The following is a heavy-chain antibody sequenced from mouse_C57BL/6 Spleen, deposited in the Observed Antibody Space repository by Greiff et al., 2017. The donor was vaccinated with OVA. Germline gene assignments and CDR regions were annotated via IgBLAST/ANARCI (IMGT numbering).Heavy chain of an antibody. CDR3: TRTDGSSYADY. CDR1: GYTFTDYE. CDR2: IDPETGGT. Sequence: VQLQESGAELVRPGASVTLSCKASGYTFTDYEMHWVKQTPVHGLEWIGAIDPETGGTAYNQKFKGKAILTADKSSSTAYMELRSLTSEDSAVYYCTRTDGSSYADYWGQGTTLTVSS. V-gene: IGHV1-15*01. D-gene: IGHD1-1*01. J-gene: IGHJ2*01.